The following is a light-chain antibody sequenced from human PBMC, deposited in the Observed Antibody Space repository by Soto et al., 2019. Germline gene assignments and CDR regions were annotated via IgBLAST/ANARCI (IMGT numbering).Light chain of an antibody. CDR1: QSVSSY. CDR2: GAS. J-gene: IGKJ4*01. V-gene: IGKV3-20*01. CDR3: QQYGTSPAT. Sequence: EIVLTQSPATLSLSPGERAPLSCRASQSVSSYLAWYQQKPGQAPRLLIYGASSRATGIPDRFSGSGSGTDFTLTISRLEPEDFAVYYCQQYGTSPATFGGGTKVDIK.